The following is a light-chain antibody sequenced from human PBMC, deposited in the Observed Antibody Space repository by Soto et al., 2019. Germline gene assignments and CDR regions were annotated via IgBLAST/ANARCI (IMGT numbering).Light chain of an antibody. CDR1: QSLGHSDGNSY. Sequence: DVVMTQSPLSLPVTLGQPASISCRSGQSLGHSDGNSYLNWFQQRPGQSPRRLLYSVSDRDSGVPDRFIGSASGTDFTLKISRVEAEDVAIYYCVQATHWPYTFGQGNKLETK. CDR3: VQATHWPYT. J-gene: IGKJ2*01. V-gene: IGKV2-30*02. CDR2: SVS.